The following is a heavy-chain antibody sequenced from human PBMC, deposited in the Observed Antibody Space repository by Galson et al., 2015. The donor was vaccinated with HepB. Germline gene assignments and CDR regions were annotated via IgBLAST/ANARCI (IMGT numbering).Heavy chain of an antibody. J-gene: IGHJ4*02. Sequence: LRLSCAASGFIFTNYAVNWVRQAPGKGLEWVAGISGSRDNTCYADSVKGRFTISRDRYKNTLYLQMNSLRAEDAAVYYCAKGSATNFYVFDYWGQGTLVTVSS. CDR3: AKGSATNFYVFDY. CDR2: ISGSRDNT. V-gene: IGHV3-23*01. CDR1: GFIFTNYA. D-gene: IGHD4/OR15-4a*01.